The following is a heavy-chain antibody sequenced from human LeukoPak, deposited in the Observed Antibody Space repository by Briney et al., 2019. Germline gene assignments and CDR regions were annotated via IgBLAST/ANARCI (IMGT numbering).Heavy chain of an antibody. CDR1: GGTFSSYA. Sequence: GASVKVSCKASGGTFSSYAMSWVRQAPGKGLVWVSRINSDGSSTSYADSVKGRFTISRDNAKNTLYLQMNSLRAEDTAVYYCARDPLFSSTPGTFDIWGQGTMVTVSS. CDR3: ARDPLFSSTPGTFDI. J-gene: IGHJ3*02. CDR2: INSDGSST. D-gene: IGHD6-13*01. V-gene: IGHV3-74*01.